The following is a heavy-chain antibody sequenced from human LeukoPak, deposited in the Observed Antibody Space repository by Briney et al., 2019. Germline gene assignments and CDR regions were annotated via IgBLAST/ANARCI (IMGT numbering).Heavy chain of an antibody. J-gene: IGHJ4*02. D-gene: IGHD2-21*02. Sequence: SETLSLTCTVSGGSISSSSYYWAWIRRPPGKGLEWIATISYSGNTYYNPSLQSRLTISVETSKTQFSLRLTSVTAADTAVYYCASRYCGGDCYYAYWGQGTLVTVSS. CDR2: ISYSGNT. CDR1: GGSISSSSYY. CDR3: ASRYCGGDCYYAY. V-gene: IGHV4-39*07.